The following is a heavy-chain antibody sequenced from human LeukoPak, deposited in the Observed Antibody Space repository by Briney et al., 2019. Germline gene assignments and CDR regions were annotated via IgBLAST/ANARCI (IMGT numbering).Heavy chain of an antibody. J-gene: IGHJ4*02. V-gene: IGHV3-15*01. CDR3: TTGNY. Sequence: PGGSLRLSCAASGFIFGNAWMSWVRQAPGKRLEWVGRIKSKTDGGATDYAAPVKGRFTISRDDSKNTLHLQMNSLKSEDTAVYFCTTGNYWGQGTLVTVSS. CDR1: GFIFGNAW. CDR2: IKSKTDGGAT.